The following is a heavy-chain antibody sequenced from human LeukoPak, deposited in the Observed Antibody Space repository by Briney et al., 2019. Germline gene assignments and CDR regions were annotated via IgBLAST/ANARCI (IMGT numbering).Heavy chain of an antibody. CDR1: GYTFTSYD. CDR2: MNPNSGST. D-gene: IGHD6-13*01. CDR3: ARGLIAAAGREDY. Sequence: ASVKVSCKASGYTFTSYDINWVRQATGQGLEWMGWMNPNSGSTGYAQKFQGRVTMTRNTSISTAYMELSSLRSEDTAVYYCARGLIAAAGREDYWGQGTLVTVSS. J-gene: IGHJ4*02. V-gene: IGHV1-8*01.